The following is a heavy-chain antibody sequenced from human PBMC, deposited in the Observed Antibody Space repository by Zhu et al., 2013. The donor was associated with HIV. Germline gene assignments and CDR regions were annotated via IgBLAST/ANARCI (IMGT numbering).Heavy chain of an antibody. CDR3: ARPSAVGAHWYFDL. CDR1: GYSFTSYW. CDR2: IYPGDSDT. D-gene: IGHD1-26*01. V-gene: IGHV5-51*01. J-gene: IGHJ2*01. Sequence: EVQLVQSGAEVKKPGESLKISCKASGYSFTSYWIGWVRQMPGKGLEWMGIIYPGDSDTRYSPSFQGQVTISVDKSINTAYLQWSSLKTSDTAMYYCARPSAVGAHWYFDLWGLAPWSLSPQ.